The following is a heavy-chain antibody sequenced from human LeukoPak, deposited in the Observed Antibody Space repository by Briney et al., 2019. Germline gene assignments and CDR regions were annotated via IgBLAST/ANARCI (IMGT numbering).Heavy chain of an antibody. V-gene: IGHV3-33*01. CDR3: AGDLSLGSLDF. CDR2: MWYDGSKE. D-gene: IGHD1-26*01. J-gene: IGHJ4*02. Sequence: PGGSLRLSCAASGFTLSSHGMHWVRQAPGKGLEWVAGMWYDGSKEDYADSVKGRFTISRDMSKNTLNLQMNSLRVEDTAMFYCAGDLSLGSLDFRGQGTLVTVSS. CDR1: GFTLSSHG.